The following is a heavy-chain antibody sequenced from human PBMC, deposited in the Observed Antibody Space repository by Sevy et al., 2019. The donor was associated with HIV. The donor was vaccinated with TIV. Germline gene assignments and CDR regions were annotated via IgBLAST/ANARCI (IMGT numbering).Heavy chain of an antibody. D-gene: IGHD1-1*01. J-gene: IGHJ4*02. V-gene: IGHV3-30*04. CDR2: ISYDGSNK. CDR1: GVTFSSYA. CDR3: ARAGTSKTHQDY. Sequence: GGSLRLSGAASGVTFSSYAMHWVRQAPGKGLEWGAIISYDGSNKYNADSVKGRFTISRDNSKNTLYLQMNSLRAEDTAVYYCARAGTSKTHQDYWGQGTLVTVSS.